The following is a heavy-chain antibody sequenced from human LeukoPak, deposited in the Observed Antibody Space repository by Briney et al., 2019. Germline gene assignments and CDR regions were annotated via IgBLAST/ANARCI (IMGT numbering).Heavy chain of an antibody. CDR1: GFTFSSYA. J-gene: IGHJ4*02. CDR3: ARVDYYYDSSGYAFDY. Sequence: GGSLRLSCAASGFTFSSYAMHWVRQAPGKGLEWVAVISYDGSNKYYADSVKGRFTISRDNSKNTLYLQMNSLRAEDTAVYYCARVDYYYDSSGYAFDYWGQGTLVTVSS. CDR2: ISYDGSNK. V-gene: IGHV3-30-3*01. D-gene: IGHD3-22*01.